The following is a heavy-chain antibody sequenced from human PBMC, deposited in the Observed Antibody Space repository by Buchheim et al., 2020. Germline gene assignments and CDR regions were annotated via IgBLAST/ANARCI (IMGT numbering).Heavy chain of an antibody. CDR1: GGSISSGGYY. CDR2: IYYSGST. V-gene: IGHV4-31*03. J-gene: IGHJ4*02. Sequence: QVQLQESGLGLVKPSQTLSLTCTVSGGSISSGGYYWSWIRQHPGKGLEWIGYIYYSGSTYYNPSLKSRVTISVDTSKNQFSLKLSSVTAADTAVYYCARAKSYYYDFWSGYPLDFDYWGQGTL. CDR3: ARAKSYYYDFWSGYPLDFDY. D-gene: IGHD3-3*01.